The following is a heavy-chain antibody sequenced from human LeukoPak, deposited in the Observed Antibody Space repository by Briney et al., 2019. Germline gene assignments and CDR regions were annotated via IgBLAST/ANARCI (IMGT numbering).Heavy chain of an antibody. V-gene: IGHV1-18*01. CDR1: GYTFTSYG. D-gene: IGHD3-22*01. J-gene: IGHJ5*02. Sequence: ASVKVSCKASGYTFTSYGISWVRQAPGQGLEWMGWISAYNGNTNYAQKLQGRVAMTTDTSTSTAYMELRSLRSDDTAVYYCARALNYYDSSGYYSQPWGQGTLVTVSS. CDR3: ARALNYYDSSGYYSQP. CDR2: ISAYNGNT.